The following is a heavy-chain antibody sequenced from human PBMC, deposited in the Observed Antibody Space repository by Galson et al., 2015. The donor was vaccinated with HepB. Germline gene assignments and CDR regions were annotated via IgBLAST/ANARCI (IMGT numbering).Heavy chain of an antibody. CDR1: GFTFTRYA. Sequence: SLRLSCAASGFTFTRYALSWVRQIPGKGLEWVSAITGSGRPTHYADSVKGRFTISRDNSKNTLYLQMNSLRAEDTAIYFCAKYSQDIVVVPAAIYADYWGQGTLVTVSS. J-gene: IGHJ4*02. D-gene: IGHD2-2*01. V-gene: IGHV3-23*01. CDR2: ITGSGRPT. CDR3: AKYSQDIVVVPAAIYADY.